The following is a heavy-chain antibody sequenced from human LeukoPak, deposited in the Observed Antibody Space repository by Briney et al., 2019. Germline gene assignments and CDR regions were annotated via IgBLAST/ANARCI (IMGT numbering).Heavy chain of an antibody. CDR3: AREAPSRYYFVY. CDR2: IYYIGGT. CDR1: GGTFSSYY. J-gene: IGHJ4*02. V-gene: IGHV4-59*01. Sequence: SETLSLTCTVSGGTFSSYYWSWMRQPPGKGLEWIGYIYYIGGTNYNPSLKSRVTISVDTSKNQFSLKLSSVTAADTAVYYCAREAPSRYYFVYWGQGTLVTVSS.